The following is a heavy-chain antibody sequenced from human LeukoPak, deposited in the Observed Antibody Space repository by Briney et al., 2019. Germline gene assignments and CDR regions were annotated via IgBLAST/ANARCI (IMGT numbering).Heavy chain of an antibody. D-gene: IGHD6-19*01. CDR1: GGSISSSSYY. CDR2: IYYSGST. V-gene: IGHV4-39*07. CDR3: ARVLDSSGWYSFDY. Sequence: PSETLSLTCTVSGGSISSSSYYWGWIRQPPGKGLEWIGSIYYSGSTYYNPSLESRVTISVDTSKNQFSLKLSSVTAADTAVYYCARVLDSSGWYSFDYWGQGTLVTVSS. J-gene: IGHJ4*02.